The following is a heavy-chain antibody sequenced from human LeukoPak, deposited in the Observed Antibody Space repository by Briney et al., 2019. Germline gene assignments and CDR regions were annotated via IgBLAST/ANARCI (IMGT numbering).Heavy chain of an antibody. CDR3: AKVAPYDIHAFDI. V-gene: IGHV3-48*03. CDR1: GFIFRIYE. J-gene: IGHJ3*02. CDR2: ISTSGSTI. Sequence: GGSLRLSCAVSGFIFRIYEMNWVRQAPGKGLEWVSYISTSGSTIYYADSVKGRFTISRDNAKNSLYLQMDSLRAEDTAVYYCAKVAPYDIHAFDIWGQGTMVTVSS. D-gene: IGHD3-9*01.